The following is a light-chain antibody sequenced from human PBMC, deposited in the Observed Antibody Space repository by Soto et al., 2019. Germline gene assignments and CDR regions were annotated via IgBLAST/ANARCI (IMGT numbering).Light chain of an antibody. CDR2: DVS. Sequence: QSALTQPASVSGSPGQSITISCTGTSSVVGGYNYVAWYQQHPGKAPKLMIYDVSNRPSGVSNRFSGSKSGNTASLTISGLQAEEEADYYFSSYTSSSTPVVFGGGTKLTVL. CDR1: SSVVGGYNY. J-gene: IGLJ2*01. V-gene: IGLV2-14*01. CDR3: SSYTSSSTPVV.